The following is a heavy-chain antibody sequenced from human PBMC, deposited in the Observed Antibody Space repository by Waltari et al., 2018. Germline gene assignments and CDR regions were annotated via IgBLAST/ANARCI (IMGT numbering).Heavy chain of an antibody. CDR2: TYPGDSDT. V-gene: IGHV5-51*01. CDR3: ARHRGYSYGYGDY. Sequence: EVQLVQSGAEVNKPGESLKISCKGSGYGFTNYWTGWVPQIPGKGLEGKGITYPGDSDTRYSPSFQGQVTISADKSISTAYLQWSSLKASDTAMYYCARHRGYSYGYGDYWGQGTLVTVSS. CDR1: GYGFTNYW. D-gene: IGHD5-18*01. J-gene: IGHJ4*02.